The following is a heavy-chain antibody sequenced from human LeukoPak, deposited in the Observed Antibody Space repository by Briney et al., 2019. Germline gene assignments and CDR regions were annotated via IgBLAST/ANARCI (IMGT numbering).Heavy chain of an antibody. Sequence: GGSLRLSCAASGFTFSSYGMHWVRQAPGKGLELVAFIRYDGSNKYYADSVKGRFTISRDNSKNTLYLQMNSLRAEDTAVYYCAKDKIDTAMASPPDYWGQGTLVTVSS. CDR3: AKDKIDTAMASPPDY. D-gene: IGHD5-18*01. CDR1: GFTFSSYG. J-gene: IGHJ4*02. CDR2: IRYDGSNK. V-gene: IGHV3-30*02.